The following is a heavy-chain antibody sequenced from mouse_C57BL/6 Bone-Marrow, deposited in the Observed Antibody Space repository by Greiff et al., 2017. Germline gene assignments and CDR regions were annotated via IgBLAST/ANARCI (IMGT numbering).Heavy chain of an antibody. CDR2: IHPSDSDT. V-gene: IGHV1-74*01. Sequence: VQLQQPGAELVKPGASVKVSCKASGYTFTSYWMHWVKQRPGQGLEWIGRIHPSDSDTHYNQKFKGKATLTVDKSSSTAYIQLSSLTSEDSAVDYCATPHYYGSSYGYFDVWGTGTTVTVSS. CDR1: GYTFTSYW. J-gene: IGHJ1*03. CDR3: ATPHYYGSSYGYFDV. D-gene: IGHD1-1*01.